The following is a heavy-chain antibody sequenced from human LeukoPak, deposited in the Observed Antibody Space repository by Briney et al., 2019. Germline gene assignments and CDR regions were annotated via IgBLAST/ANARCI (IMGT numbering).Heavy chain of an antibody. D-gene: IGHD5-18*01. Sequence: GGSLRLSCAASGFTFSIYGMSWVRQAPGRGLEWVSAMSGSGGSTYYADSVKGRFTISRDNSKNTLYLQMNSLGAEDTAVYYCATYGVVRGYNYGPTSDYWGQGILVTVSS. V-gene: IGHV3-23*01. CDR3: ATYGVVRGYNYGPTSDY. J-gene: IGHJ4*02. CDR2: MSGSGGST. CDR1: GFTFSIYG.